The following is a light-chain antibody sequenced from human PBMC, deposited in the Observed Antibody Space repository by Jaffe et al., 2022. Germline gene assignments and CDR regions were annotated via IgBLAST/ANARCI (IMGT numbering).Light chain of an antibody. V-gene: IGKV4-1*01. CDR3: QQYYSIPWT. J-gene: IGKJ1*01. CDR2: WAS. Sequence: DIVMTQSPDSLAVSLGERATINCKSSQSVLYSYNNKKYLAWFQQKPGQPPKLLIYWASTRESGVPDRFSGSESGTDFTLTISSLQAEDVAVYYCQQYYSIPWTFGQGTKVEIK. CDR1: QSVLYSYNNKKY.